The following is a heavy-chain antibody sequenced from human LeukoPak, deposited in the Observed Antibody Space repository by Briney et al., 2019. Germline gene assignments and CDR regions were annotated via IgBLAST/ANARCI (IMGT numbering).Heavy chain of an antibody. D-gene: IGHD1-26*01. CDR3: ARGGGIVGASAFDI. Sequence: SVKVSCKASGGTFSSYTISWVRQAPGQGLEWMGRIIPILGIANYAQKFQGRVTITADESTSTAYMELSSLRSEDTAVYYCARGGGIVGASAFDIWGQGTMVTVSS. CDR2: IIPILGIA. V-gene: IGHV1-69*02. CDR1: GGTFSSYT. J-gene: IGHJ3*02.